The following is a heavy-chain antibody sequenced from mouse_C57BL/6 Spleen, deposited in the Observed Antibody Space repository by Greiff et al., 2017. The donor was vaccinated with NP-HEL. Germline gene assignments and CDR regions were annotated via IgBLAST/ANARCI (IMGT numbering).Heavy chain of an antibody. D-gene: IGHD1-1*01. V-gene: IGHV14-1*01. J-gene: IGHJ1*03. Sequence: EVQLQQSGAELVRPGASVKLSCTAPGFNIKDYYMHWVKQRPEQGLEWIGRIDPEDGDTEYAPKFQGKATMTADTSSNTAYLQLSSLTSEDTAVYYCTKGDYGSSHWYFDVWGTGTTVTVSS. CDR1: GFNIKDYY. CDR2: IDPEDGDT. CDR3: TKGDYGSSHWYFDV.